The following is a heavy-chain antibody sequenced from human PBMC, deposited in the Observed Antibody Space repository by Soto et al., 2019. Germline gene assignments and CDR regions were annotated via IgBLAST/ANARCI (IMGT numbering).Heavy chain of an antibody. CDR3: AKVRYSSPMGYYYGMDV. Sequence: QAQREQSGGEVKKPGSSVKVSCKASRVAFSKFIVTWVRQAPGLGLEWVGGIIPIFGTANYAQKFQGRATITADESTSTSYMEVNNLRSEDTAVYYCAKVRYSSPMGYYYGMDVWGQGTTVTVSS. CDR2: IIPIFGTA. J-gene: IGHJ6*02. V-gene: IGHV1-69*01. D-gene: IGHD6-19*01. CDR1: RVAFSKFI.